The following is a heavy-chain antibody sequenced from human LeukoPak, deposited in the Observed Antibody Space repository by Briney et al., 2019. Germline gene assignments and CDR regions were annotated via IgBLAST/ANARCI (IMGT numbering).Heavy chain of an antibody. D-gene: IGHD1-1*01. CDR3: ARGDDFSGDH. CDR2: IHPEGNEK. V-gene: IGHV3-7*04. CDR1: GFTFSKFW. J-gene: IGHJ4*02. Sequence: GGSLRLSCAVSGFTFSKFWMSWVRQAPGRGLEWVANIHPEGNEKYHVESVKGRFTISRDNAKNLLFLQMNGLRVEDTAVYYCARGDDFSGDHWGQGTLVTDSS.